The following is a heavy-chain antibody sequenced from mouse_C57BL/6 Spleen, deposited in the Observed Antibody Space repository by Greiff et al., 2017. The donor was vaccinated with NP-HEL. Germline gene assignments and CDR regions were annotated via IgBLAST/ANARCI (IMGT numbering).Heavy chain of an antibody. D-gene: IGHD2-10*02. V-gene: IGHV1-82*01. CDR2: IYPGDGGT. J-gene: IGHJ2*01. Sequence: QVQLKESGPELVKPGASVKISCKASGYAFSSSWMNWVKQRPGKGLEWIGRIYPGDGGTNYNGKFKGKATLTADKSSSTAYMQLSSLTSEDSAVYFCARSPSTALAYYFDYWGQGTTLTVSS. CDR3: ARSPSTALAYYFDY. CDR1: GYAFSSSW.